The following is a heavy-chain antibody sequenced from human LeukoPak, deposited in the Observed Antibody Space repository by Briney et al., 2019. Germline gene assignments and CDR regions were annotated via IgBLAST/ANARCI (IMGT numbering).Heavy chain of an antibody. CDR3: ARTPFGSGSICWFDP. D-gene: IGHD3-10*01. CDR2: INPNSGAT. Sequence: ASVKVSCKAAGYTFTNNYMHWGRQAPGRGVEWMGWINPNSGATKSAQNFQGRVTLTRDTSISTAYMELSRLTSDATAICYSARTPFGSGSICWFDPWGQGTLVTVSS. CDR1: GYTFTNNY. V-gene: IGHV1-2*02. J-gene: IGHJ5*02.